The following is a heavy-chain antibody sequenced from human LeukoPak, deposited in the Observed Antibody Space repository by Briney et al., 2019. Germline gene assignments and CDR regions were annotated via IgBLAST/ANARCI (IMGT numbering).Heavy chain of an antibody. V-gene: IGHV3-30*02. CDR2: IRYDGSNK. CDR1: GFTFSSYG. D-gene: IGHD3-22*01. Sequence: GGSLRLSCAASGFTFSSYGMHWVRQAPGKGLEWVAFIRYDGSNKYYADSVKGRFTISRDNSKNTLYLQMNSLRAEDTAVYYCAKDYYDSSGYQRSGYWGRGTLVTVSS. CDR3: AKDYYDSSGYQRSGY. J-gene: IGHJ4*02.